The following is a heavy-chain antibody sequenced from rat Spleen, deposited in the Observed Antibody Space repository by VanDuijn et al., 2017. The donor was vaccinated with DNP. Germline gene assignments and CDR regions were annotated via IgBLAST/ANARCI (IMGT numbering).Heavy chain of an antibody. CDR3: ARWVRYFDY. Sequence: EVQLQESGPGLVKPPQSLSLTCSVTGHSITSNYWGWVRKFPGNKMEWMGYISYSGYTSYNPSLKSRISITRDTSKNQFFLHLNSVTTEDTATYYCARWVRYFDYWGHGVMVTVSS. CDR1: GHSITSNY. V-gene: IGHV3-1*01. D-gene: IGHD1-1*01. CDR2: ISYSGYT. J-gene: IGHJ2*01.